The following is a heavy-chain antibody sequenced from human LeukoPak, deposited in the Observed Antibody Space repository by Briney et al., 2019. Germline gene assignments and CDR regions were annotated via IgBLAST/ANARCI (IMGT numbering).Heavy chain of an antibody. V-gene: IGHV1-2*02. CDR2: INPKTGGI. CDR3: AREWGPSYVQGWFDP. CDR1: GYTFSDFY. Sequence: ASLKISCKTSGYTFSDFYIHWVRQAPGQGLEWMGWINPKTGGITYSQKFKGRVTMTRDTSLNTAHMEVTGLTFGDTAVYYCAREWGPSYVQGWFDPWGQGTLVSVSS. D-gene: IGHD3-10*02. J-gene: IGHJ5*02.